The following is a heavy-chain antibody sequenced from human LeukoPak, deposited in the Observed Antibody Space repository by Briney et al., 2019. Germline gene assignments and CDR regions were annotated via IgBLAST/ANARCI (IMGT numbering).Heavy chain of an antibody. CDR2: IYTGGNT. D-gene: IGHD3-22*01. V-gene: IGHV3-53*01. CDR3: ARGDDSGYYDYFDY. CDR1: GFSFSNYA. Sequence: PGGSLRLSCAASGFSFSNYAMHWVRQAPGKGLEWVSTIYTGGNTYYAASVKGRFTISRDFSKNTVFLHMNSLRAEDTAMYYCARGDDSGYYDYFDYWGQGALVTVSS. J-gene: IGHJ4*02.